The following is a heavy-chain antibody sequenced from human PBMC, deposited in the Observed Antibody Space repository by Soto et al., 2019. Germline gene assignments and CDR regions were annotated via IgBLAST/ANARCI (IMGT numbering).Heavy chain of an antibody. CDR3: ARGASEDYGDYAGAFDI. CDR1: GYTFTSYG. J-gene: IGHJ3*02. CDR2: ISAYNGNT. V-gene: IGHV1-18*01. Sequence: ASVKVSCKASGYTFTSYGISWVRQAPGQGLEWMGWISAYNGNTNYAQKLQGRVTMTTDTSTSTAYMELRSLRSDDTAVYYCARGASEDYGDYAGAFDIWGKGTMVTVSS. D-gene: IGHD4-17*01.